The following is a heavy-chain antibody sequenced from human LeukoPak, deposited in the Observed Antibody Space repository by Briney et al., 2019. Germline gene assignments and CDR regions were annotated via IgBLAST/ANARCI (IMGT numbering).Heavy chain of an antibody. CDR1: GFTFSSYA. J-gene: IGHJ4*02. D-gene: IGHD6-19*01. CDR2: ISGSGGST. Sequence: GGSLRLSCAASGFTFSSYAMSWVRQAPGKGLEWVSAISGSGGSTYYADSVKGRFTISRDNSKNTLYLQMNSLRAEDTAVYYCAKTPQYSSGWYYFDYWGQGTLVTVSS. V-gene: IGHV3-23*01. CDR3: AKTPQYSSGWYYFDY.